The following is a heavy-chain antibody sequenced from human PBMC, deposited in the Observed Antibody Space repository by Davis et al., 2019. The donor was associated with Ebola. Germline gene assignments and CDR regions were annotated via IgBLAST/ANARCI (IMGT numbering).Heavy chain of an antibody. CDR3: ANLEWVNPDY. Sequence: PGGSLRLSCEASGFTFSNCWMNWVRQAPGQGLEWVASIKEDGSEKYHVHSVEGRFTISRDNAKNSLYLQMNSLRAEDTAVYYCANLEWVNPDYWGQGVLVTVSS. V-gene: IGHV3-7*01. CDR2: IKEDGSEK. CDR1: GFTFSNCW. D-gene: IGHD3-3*01. J-gene: IGHJ4*02.